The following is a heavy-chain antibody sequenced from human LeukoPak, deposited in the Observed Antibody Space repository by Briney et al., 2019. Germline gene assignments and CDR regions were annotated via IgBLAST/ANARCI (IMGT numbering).Heavy chain of an antibody. CDR2: ISWNSGSL. CDR1: GVTFEDYA. D-gene: IGHD3-10*01. V-gene: IGHV3-9*01. Sequence: GTSLRLSCAASGVTFEDYAMHWVRQAPGKGLEWGSGISWNSGSLGYADSVKGRFTISRDNAKNSLYLQMNSLRAEDTALYYCAKDQGALWFGELYGAFDIWGQGTMVTVSS. J-gene: IGHJ3*02. CDR3: AKDQGALWFGELYGAFDI.